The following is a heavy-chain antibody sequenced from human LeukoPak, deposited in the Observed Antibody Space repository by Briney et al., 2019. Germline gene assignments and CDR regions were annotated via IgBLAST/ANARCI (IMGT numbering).Heavy chain of an antibody. V-gene: IGHV3-11*01. Sequence: PGGSLRLSCAAFGFTFSDYYMSWIRQAPGKGLEWVSYISSSGSTIYYADSVKGRFTISRDNAKNSLYLQMNSLRAEDTAVYYCATPGEYYYDSSGYYRYWGQGTLVTVSS. CDR3: ATPGEYYYDSSGYYRY. D-gene: IGHD3-22*01. J-gene: IGHJ4*02. CDR1: GFTFSDYY. CDR2: ISSSGSTI.